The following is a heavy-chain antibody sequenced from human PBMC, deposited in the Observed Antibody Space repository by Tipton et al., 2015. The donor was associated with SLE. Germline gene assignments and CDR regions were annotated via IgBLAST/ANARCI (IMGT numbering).Heavy chain of an antibody. CDR2: IDYSGRT. CDR1: GDSITSSGFY. V-gene: IGHV4-39*07. CDR3: ARRTSGYAADY. J-gene: IGHJ4*02. D-gene: IGHD5-12*01. Sequence: GLVKPSETLSLTCSVSGDSITSSGFYWGWFRQSPGKGLEWIGSIDYSGRTYYTPSLRSQLTIAFDTSKNQFSLKLNSVTVADTAFYYCARRTSGYAADYWGQGTLVTVSS.